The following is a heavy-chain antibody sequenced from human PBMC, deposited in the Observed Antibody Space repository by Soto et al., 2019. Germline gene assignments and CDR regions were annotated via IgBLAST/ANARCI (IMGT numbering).Heavy chain of an antibody. CDR3: ARGGNYDFWSGYYWFDP. D-gene: IGHD3-3*01. Sequence: QVQLVQSGAEVKKPGSSVKVSCKASGGTFSSYAISWVRQAPGQGLEWMGRIIPIFGTANYAQKFQGRVTITADESTSTAYMELSSLRSEDTAVYYCARGGNYDFWSGYYWFDPWGQGTLVTVSS. V-gene: IGHV1-69*18. CDR2: IIPIFGTA. CDR1: GGTFSSYA. J-gene: IGHJ5*02.